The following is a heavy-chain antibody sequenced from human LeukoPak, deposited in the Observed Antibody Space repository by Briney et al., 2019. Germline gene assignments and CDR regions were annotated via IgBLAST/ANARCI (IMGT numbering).Heavy chain of an antibody. Sequence: GASVKVSCKASGYTFTGYYMHWVRQAPGQGLEWMGIINPSGGSTSYAQKFQGRVTVTRDMSTSTVYMELSSLRSEDTAVYYCARDYTVRGFLGFDPWGQGTLVTVSS. D-gene: IGHD4-17*01. CDR3: ARDYTVRGFLGFDP. CDR2: INPSGGST. J-gene: IGHJ5*02. V-gene: IGHV1-46*01. CDR1: GYTFTGYY.